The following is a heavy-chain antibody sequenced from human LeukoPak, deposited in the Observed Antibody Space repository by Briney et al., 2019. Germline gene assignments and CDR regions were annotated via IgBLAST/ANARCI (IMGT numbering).Heavy chain of an antibody. CDR3: ASGSSSVGY. CDR1: GFIFSDYY. J-gene: IGHJ4*02. CDR2: ISYTYSDI. V-gene: IGHV3-11*01. Sequence: GGSLRLSCAASGFIFSDYYMSWIRQTPGKGLEWTSYISYTYSDIYYADSVRGRFTISRDNAKNSLYLQMNNLRAEDTAVYYCASGSSSVGYWGQGTRVTVSS. D-gene: IGHD6-6*01.